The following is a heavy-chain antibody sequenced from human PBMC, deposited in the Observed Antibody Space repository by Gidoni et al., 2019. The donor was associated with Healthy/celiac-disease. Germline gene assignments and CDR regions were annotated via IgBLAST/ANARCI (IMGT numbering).Heavy chain of an antibody. V-gene: IGHV3-53*01. J-gene: IGHJ4*02. Sequence: EVQLVESGGGLIQPGGSRTLSCAASGFTVSSNYMSWVRQAPGKGLEWVSVIYSGGSTYYADSGKGRFTISRDNSKNTLYLQINSLRAEDTAVYYCASAEWVGATNYWGQGTLVTVSS. CDR3: ASAEWVGATNY. D-gene: IGHD1-26*01. CDR1: GFTVSSNY. CDR2: IYSGGST.